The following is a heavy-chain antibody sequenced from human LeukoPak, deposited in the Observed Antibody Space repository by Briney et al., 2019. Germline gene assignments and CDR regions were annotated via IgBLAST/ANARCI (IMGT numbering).Heavy chain of an antibody. CDR3: ARWWDYDASYNDAFDI. V-gene: IGHV1-2*02. J-gene: IGHJ3*02. Sequence: GASVKVSCKASGYTFTVYYMHWVRQAPGQGLEWMGWINPNSGGTNYAQKFQGRVTMTRDTSISTAYMELSRLRSDDTAVYYCARWWDYDASYNDAFDIWGRGTMVTVSS. CDR1: GYTFTVYY. D-gene: IGHD3-16*01. CDR2: INPNSGGT.